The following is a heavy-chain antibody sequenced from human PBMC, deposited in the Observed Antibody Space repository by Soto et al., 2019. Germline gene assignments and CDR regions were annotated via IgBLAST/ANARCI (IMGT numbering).Heavy chain of an antibody. CDR3: AREKEAEDYDYIWGSYRPNWFDP. D-gene: IGHD3-16*02. CDR2: INWNGGST. V-gene: IGHV3-20*01. J-gene: IGHJ5*02. Sequence: GGSLRLSCAASGFTFDDYGMSWVRQAPGKGLEWVSGINWNGGSTGYADSVKGRFTISRDNAKNSLYLQMNSLRAEDTALYHCAREKEAEDYDYIWGSYRPNWFDPWGQGTLVTVSS. CDR1: GFTFDDYG.